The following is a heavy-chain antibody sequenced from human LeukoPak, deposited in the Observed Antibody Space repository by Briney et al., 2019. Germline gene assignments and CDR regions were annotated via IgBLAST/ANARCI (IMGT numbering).Heavy chain of an antibody. J-gene: IGHJ4*02. V-gene: IGHV4-39*01. D-gene: IGHD4-17*01. CDR2: IYYSGST. CDR1: GGSISSSSYY. Sequence: SETLSLTCTVSGGSISSSSYYWGWIRQPPGKGLEWIGSIYYSGSTYYSPSLKSRVTISVDTSKNQFSLKLSSVTAADTAVYYCARPTSTVTFDYWGQGTLVTVSS. CDR3: ARPTSTVTFDY.